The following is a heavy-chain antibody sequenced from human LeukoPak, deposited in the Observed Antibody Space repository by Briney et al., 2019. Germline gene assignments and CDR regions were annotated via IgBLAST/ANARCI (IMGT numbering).Heavy chain of an antibody. CDR2: INHSGST. CDR1: GGSFSGYY. Sequence: SETLSLTCAVYGGSFSGYYWSWIRQPPGKGLEWIGEINHSGSTNYNPSLKSRVTISVDTSKNQFSLKLSSVTAADTAVYYCARADIVVVLAAIGYYFDCWGQGTLVSV. CDR3: ARADIVVVLAAIGYYFDC. V-gene: IGHV4-34*01. J-gene: IGHJ4*02. D-gene: IGHD2-2*01.